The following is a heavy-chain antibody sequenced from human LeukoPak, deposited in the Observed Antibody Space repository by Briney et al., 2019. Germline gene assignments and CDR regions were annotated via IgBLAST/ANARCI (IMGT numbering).Heavy chain of an antibody. CDR1: GFTFSYYS. D-gene: IGHD4-17*01. CDR3: ARETGSAVGSTDFDY. V-gene: IGHV3-48*01. CDR2: IRSRDGTV. J-gene: IGHJ4*02. Sequence: GGSLRLSCVASGFTFSYYSMNWARQAPGKGLEWISYIRSRDGTVSYADSVKGRFTISTDTAKSSLFLQMNGLSADDTAVYYCARETGSAVGSTDFDYWGQGTLVTVSS.